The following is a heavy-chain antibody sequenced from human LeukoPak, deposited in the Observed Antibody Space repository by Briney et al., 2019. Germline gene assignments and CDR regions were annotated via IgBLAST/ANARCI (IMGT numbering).Heavy chain of an antibody. V-gene: IGHV3-53*01. CDR2: IYSGGST. CDR1: GFTVSSNY. D-gene: IGHD3-22*01. Sequence: GGSLRLSCAASGFTVSSNYMSWVRQAPGKGLEWVSVIYSGGSTYYADSVKGRFIISRDISKNTLYLQMNSLRAEASALYYCARGGRGSAAVVAPRSFDIWGHGTMVTVSS. J-gene: IGHJ3*02. CDR3: ARGGRGSAAVVAPRSFDI.